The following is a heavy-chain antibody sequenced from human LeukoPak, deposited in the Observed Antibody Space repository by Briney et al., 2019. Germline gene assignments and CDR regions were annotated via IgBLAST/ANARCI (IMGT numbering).Heavy chain of an antibody. V-gene: IGHV4-38-2*01. J-gene: IGHJ4*02. CDR3: ARRGDGYNFFDY. Sequence: SSETLSLTCAVSGYSISSGYYWGWIRQPPGKGLEWIGSIHHSGNTHYNPSLRSRVTVSVDTSKNQISLKLSSVTAADTAVYYCARRGDGYNFFDYWGQGTLVTVSS. CDR2: IHHSGNT. CDR1: GYSISSGYY. D-gene: IGHD5-24*01.